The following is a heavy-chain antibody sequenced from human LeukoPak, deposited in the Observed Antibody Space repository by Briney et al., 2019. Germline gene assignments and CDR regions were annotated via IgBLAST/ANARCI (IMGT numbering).Heavy chain of an antibody. D-gene: IGHD6-6*01. J-gene: IGHJ4*02. CDR3: ARRERYSSSSGRGYSCAHFDY. V-gene: IGHV4-4*07. Sequence: SETLSLTCTVSGGSISTYYWSLIRQPAGKGLEWIGRIYASGNTNYNPSLKSRVTMSLDTSKNQFSLRLTSVTAADTAVYYCARRERYSSSSGRGYSCAHFDYWGQGTLVTVSS. CDR2: IYASGNT. CDR1: GGSISTYY.